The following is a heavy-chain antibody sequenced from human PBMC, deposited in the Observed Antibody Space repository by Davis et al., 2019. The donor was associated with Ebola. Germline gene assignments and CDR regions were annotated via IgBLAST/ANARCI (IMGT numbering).Heavy chain of an antibody. CDR3: ARGGALDP. CDR2: INTHTGNP. V-gene: IGHV7-4-1*02. Sequence: ASVKVSCKASGYTFTNYAMNWVRQAPGQGPEWMGWINTHTGNPTYAQGFTGRFVFSLDTSVSTAYLQTNSLKAEDTAVYYCARGGALDPWGQGTLVTVSS. CDR1: GYTFTNYA. J-gene: IGHJ5*02.